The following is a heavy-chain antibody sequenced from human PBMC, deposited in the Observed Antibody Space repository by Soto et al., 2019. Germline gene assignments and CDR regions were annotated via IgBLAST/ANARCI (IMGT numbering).Heavy chain of an antibody. CDR2: MNPNSGNT. CDR1: GYTFTSYD. J-gene: IGHJ4*02. CDR3: ARGPLRFLAWFPPADYYFDY. Sequence: ASVKVSCKASGYTFTSYDINWVRQATGQGLEWMGWMNPNSGNTGYAQKFQGRVTMTRNTSISTAYMELSSLRSEDTAVYYCARGPLRFLAWFPPADYYFDYWGQGTLVTVSS. V-gene: IGHV1-8*01. D-gene: IGHD3-3*01.